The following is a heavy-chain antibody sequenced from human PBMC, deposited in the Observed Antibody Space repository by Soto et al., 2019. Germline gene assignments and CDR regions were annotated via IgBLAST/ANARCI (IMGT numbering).Heavy chain of an antibody. J-gene: IGHJ5*02. Sequence: EVQLLESGGGLVQPGGSLRLSCAASGFTFSSYAMSWVRQAPGKGLEWVSAISGSGGSTYYADSVKGRFSISRDNSKNTLYLQMNSRRAEDTAVYYCAKDQLGYCSGGSCKGNWFDPWGQGTLVTVSS. CDR1: GFTFSSYA. V-gene: IGHV3-23*01. D-gene: IGHD2-15*01. CDR3: AKDQLGYCSGGSCKGNWFDP. CDR2: ISGSGGST.